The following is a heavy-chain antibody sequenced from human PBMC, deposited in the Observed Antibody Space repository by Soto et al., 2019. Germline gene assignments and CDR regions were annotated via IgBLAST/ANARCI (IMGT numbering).Heavy chain of an antibody. Sequence: SETLSLTCTVSGGSISSSSYYWGWIRQPPGKGLEWIGSIYYSGSTYYNPSLKSRVTISVDTSKNQFSLKLSSVTAADTAVYYCARGFIVLMVYAPPDYWGQGTLVTVSS. J-gene: IGHJ4*02. D-gene: IGHD2-8*01. CDR3: ARGFIVLMVYAPPDY. CDR2: IYYSGST. CDR1: GGSISSSSYY. V-gene: IGHV4-39*01.